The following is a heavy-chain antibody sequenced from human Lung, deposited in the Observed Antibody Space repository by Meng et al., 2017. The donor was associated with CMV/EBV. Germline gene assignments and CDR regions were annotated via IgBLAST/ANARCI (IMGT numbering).Heavy chain of an antibody. J-gene: IGHJ4*02. CDR2: IYHSGST. V-gene: IGHV4-4*02. D-gene: IGHD6-19*01. CDR3: ASFPPPGKQWLVTDY. Sequence: QGQRQEPGPGLVKPSGTLSLTCAFSGGSISSSNWWSWVRQPPGKGLEWIGEIYHSGSTNYNPSLKSRVTISVDKSKNQFSLKLSSVTAADTAVYYCASFPPPGKQWLVTDYWGQGTLVTVSS. CDR1: GGSISSSNW.